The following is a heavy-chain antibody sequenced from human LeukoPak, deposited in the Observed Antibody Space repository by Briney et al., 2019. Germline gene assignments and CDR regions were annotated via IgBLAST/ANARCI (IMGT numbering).Heavy chain of an antibody. CDR3: ARGGPSYDILTAYNDYYYDAMDV. CDR1: GYSFSRYF. Sequence: ASVKVSCKASGYSFSRYFIHWVRQAPGQGLEWMGLINPSGSSTSYAQRLQGRVTMTWDTSTSTVYMDLSSLRSEDTAVYYCARGGPSYDILTAYNDYYYDAMDVWGQRTTVTVSS. V-gene: IGHV1-46*04. D-gene: IGHD3-9*01. CDR2: INPSGSST. J-gene: IGHJ6*02.